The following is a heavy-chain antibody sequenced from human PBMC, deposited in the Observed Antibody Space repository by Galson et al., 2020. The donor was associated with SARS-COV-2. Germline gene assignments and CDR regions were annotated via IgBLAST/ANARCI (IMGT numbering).Heavy chain of an antibody. V-gene: IGHV1-18*01. Sequence: ASVKVSCKASGYTFTSYGISWVRQAPGQGLEWMGWISAYNGNTNYAQKLQGRVTMTTDTSTSTAYMELRSLRSDDTAVYYCARQQLLAYYYYGMDVWGQGTTVTVSS. CDR3: ARQQLLAYYYYGMDV. CDR2: ISAYNGNT. J-gene: IGHJ6*02. CDR1: GYTFTSYG. D-gene: IGHD6-13*01.